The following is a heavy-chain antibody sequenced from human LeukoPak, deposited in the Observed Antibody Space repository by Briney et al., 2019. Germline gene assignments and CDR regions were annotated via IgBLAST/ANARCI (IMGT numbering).Heavy chain of an antibody. D-gene: IGHD2-15*01. Sequence: GGSLRLSCAASGFTFSSYEMNWVRQAPGKGLEWASYISSSCSTIYYADSVKGRFTISRDNAKNSLYLQMNSLRAEDTAVYYCARAGKWWPRYFQHWGQGTLVTVSS. J-gene: IGHJ1*01. CDR3: ARAGKWWPRYFQH. CDR1: GFTFSSYE. V-gene: IGHV3-48*03. CDR2: ISSSCSTI.